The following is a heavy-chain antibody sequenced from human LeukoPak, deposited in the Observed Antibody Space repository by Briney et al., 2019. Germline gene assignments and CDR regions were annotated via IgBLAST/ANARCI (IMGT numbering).Heavy chain of an antibody. CDR2: INSDGSSA. CDR1: GFTFSYYW. Sequence: WGSLRLSCAASGFTFSYYWRHWVRQAPGKGLVWVSRINSDGSSANYAASVKGRFTISRDNSKNPLYLKMGSLRAEDTAVYYCAKELAVTGDYCDYWGQGTLVTVSS. CDR3: AKELAVTGDYCDY. J-gene: IGHJ4*02. D-gene: IGHD6-19*01. V-gene: IGHV3-74*01.